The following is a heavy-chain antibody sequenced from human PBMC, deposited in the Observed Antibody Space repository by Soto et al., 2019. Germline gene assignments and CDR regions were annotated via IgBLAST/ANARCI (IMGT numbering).Heavy chain of an antibody. CDR1: GLNFDDFA. J-gene: IGHJ4*02. V-gene: IGHV3-9*01. Sequence: EVQLVESGGRLVQPGRSLRLSCVGTGLNFDDFAMHWVRQATGKGLEWVSGITWNSRVLAYADSVKGRFTISRDNARNSLYLQMDRLRDEDTALYYCAKGRYDFWSPYYFDSWGQGTLVTVSS. D-gene: IGHD3-3*01. CDR3: AKGRYDFWSPYYFDS. CDR2: ITWNSRVL.